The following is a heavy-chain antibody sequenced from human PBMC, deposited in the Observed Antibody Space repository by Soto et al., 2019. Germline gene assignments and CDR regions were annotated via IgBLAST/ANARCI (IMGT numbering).Heavy chain of an antibody. D-gene: IGHD6-13*01. CDR3: ARGGYRTLAWFDP. Sequence: QVQVQESGPGLVKPSETLSLTCTVSGGSISNHYWSWIRQSPGKGLEWIANIYHSGTTNYNLSLKGRVTISIDSSKNQVSLKLNSVTAADTAVYYCARGGYRTLAWFDPCGQGTLVTVSS. CDR1: GGSISNHY. V-gene: IGHV4-59*11. CDR2: IYHSGTT. J-gene: IGHJ5*02.